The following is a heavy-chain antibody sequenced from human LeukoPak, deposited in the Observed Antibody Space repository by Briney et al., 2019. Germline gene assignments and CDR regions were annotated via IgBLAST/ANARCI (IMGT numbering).Heavy chain of an antibody. D-gene: IGHD5/OR15-5a*01. CDR1: GFTFSGYA. J-gene: IGHJ4*02. Sequence: GGSLRLSCAASGFTFSGYAMHWVRQAPGKGLEWLTVISTDGNDKHYADSVKGRFTVSRDNSKNTLFLQMNNLRTEDTAVYYCAKDKSVSADYYFDYWGQGTLVTVSS. V-gene: IGHV3-30*04. CDR2: ISTDGNDK. CDR3: AKDKSVSADYYFDY.